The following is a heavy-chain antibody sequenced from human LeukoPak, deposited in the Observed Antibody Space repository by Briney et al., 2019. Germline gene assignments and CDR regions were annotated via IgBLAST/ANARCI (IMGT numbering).Heavy chain of an antibody. J-gene: IGHJ6*02. D-gene: IGHD6-19*01. Sequence: SETLSLTCAVYGGSFSGYYWSWIRQPPGKGLEWIGEVNHSGSTNYNPSLKSRVIISVYTSKNQFSRKLSSVTAADTAVYYCARLSRLRGDSSGWHLTHNPHDYYYYGMDVWGQGTTVTVSS. CDR1: GGSFSGYY. V-gene: IGHV4-34*01. CDR2: VNHSGST. CDR3: ARLSRLRGDSSGWHLTHNPHDYYYYGMDV.